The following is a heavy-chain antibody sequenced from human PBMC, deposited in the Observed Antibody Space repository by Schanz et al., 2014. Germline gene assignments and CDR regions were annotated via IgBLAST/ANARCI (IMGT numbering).Heavy chain of an antibody. V-gene: IGHV3-23*04. CDR1: GFTFSGFW. CDR3: ARKVVATIGGYYDN. Sequence: EVQLAESGGGLVQPGGSLRLSCAASGFTFSGFWMTWVRQARGKGLEWVSAMNESHSTIYYADSVRGRFTISRDNAENTLFLQMNSLRAEDTAVYYCARKVVATIGGYYDNWGQGTLVIVSS. J-gene: IGHJ4*02. D-gene: IGHD5-12*01. CDR2: MNESHSTI.